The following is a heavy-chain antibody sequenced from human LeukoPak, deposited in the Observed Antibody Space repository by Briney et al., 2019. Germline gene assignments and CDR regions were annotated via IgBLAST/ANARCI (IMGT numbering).Heavy chain of an antibody. J-gene: IGHJ4*02. CDR2: FYSGGST. V-gene: IGHV3-53*01. D-gene: IGHD5-18*01. CDR3: ARGGNTYGTPFDY. CDR1: GFTVSSSY. Sequence: GGSLRLSCAASGFTVSSSYMSWVRQAPGKGLEWVSVFYSGGSTYYADSVKGRFTISRDNSKNTVYLQMNSLRAEDTAVYYCARGGNTYGTPFDYWGQGTLVTVSS.